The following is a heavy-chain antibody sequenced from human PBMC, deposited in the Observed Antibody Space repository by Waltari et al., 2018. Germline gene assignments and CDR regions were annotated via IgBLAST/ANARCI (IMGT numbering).Heavy chain of an antibody. D-gene: IGHD3-22*01. J-gene: IGHJ3*02. CDR2: IYYSGST. Sequence: QLQLQESGPGLVKPSETLSLTCTVSGGSISSSSYYWGWIRQPPGKGREWIGSIYYSGSTYYNPSLKSRVTISVDTSKNQFSLKLSSVTAADTAVYYCAIATATYYYDSSGYRSDAFDIWGQGTMVTVSS. CDR1: GGSISSSSYY. CDR3: AIATATYYYDSSGYRSDAFDI. V-gene: IGHV4-39*07.